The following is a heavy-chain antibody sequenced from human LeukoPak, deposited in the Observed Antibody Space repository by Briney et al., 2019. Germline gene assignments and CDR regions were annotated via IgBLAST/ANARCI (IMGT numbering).Heavy chain of an antibody. J-gene: IGHJ4*02. CDR1: GFTFSSYA. D-gene: IGHD6-19*01. V-gene: IGHV3-7*01. CDR3: AGGGGWLAHL. CDR2: IKQDDSEK. Sequence: GGSLRLSCAASGFTFSSYAMSWVRQAPGKGLEWVANIKQDDSEKFYLASVNGRFTISRDNAKDSLYLQMNSLRAEDTAVYYCAGGGGWLAHLWGQGTRVTVSS.